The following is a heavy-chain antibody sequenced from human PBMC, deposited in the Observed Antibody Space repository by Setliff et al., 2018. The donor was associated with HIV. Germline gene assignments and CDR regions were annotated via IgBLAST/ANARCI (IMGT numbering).Heavy chain of an antibody. V-gene: IGHV4-34*01. CDR2: INHSGST. D-gene: IGHD5-12*01. Sequence: SETLSLTCAVYGGSFSGYYWSWIRQPPGKGLEWIGEINHSGSTNYNPSLKSRVTISVDKSNNQFSLRTTSTTAADTAVYYCARDNMALIGDYDYWGQGTLVTVSS. CDR1: GGSFSGYY. CDR3: ARDNMALIGDYDY. J-gene: IGHJ4*02.